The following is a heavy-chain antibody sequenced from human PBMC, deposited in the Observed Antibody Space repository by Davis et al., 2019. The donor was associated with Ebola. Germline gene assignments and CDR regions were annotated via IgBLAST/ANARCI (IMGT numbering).Heavy chain of an antibody. Sequence: GESLKISCKGSGYSFTSYWIGWVRQMPGKGLEWMGIIYPGDSDTRYSPSFQGQVTISADKSISTAYLQWSSLKASDTAMYYCARILVWAAAEPNWFDPWGQGTLVTVSS. CDR2: IYPGDSDT. CDR1: GYSFTSYW. CDR3: ARILVWAAAEPNWFDP. D-gene: IGHD6-13*01. J-gene: IGHJ5*02. V-gene: IGHV5-51*01.